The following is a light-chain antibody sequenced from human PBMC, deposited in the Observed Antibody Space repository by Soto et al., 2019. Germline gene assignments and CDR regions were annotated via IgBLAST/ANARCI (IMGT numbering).Light chain of an antibody. J-gene: IGKJ1*01. CDR2: DAS. CDR1: QSVTNSF. CDR3: QQYGGSPRT. V-gene: IGKV3-20*01. Sequence: EIELSQSPSTLSLSLGERATLSCRASQSVTNSFLAWYQQKPGQDPRHLIYDASSRATGIPDRFSGSGSGTDFTLTISSLEPEDFAVYYCQQYGGSPRTFGQGTKVDIK.